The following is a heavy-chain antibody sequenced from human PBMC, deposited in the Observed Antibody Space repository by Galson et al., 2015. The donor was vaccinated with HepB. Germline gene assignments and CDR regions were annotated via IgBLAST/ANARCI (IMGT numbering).Heavy chain of an antibody. Sequence: QSGAEVKKPGESLKISCKGSGYSFTSDWIGWVRQMPGKGLEWMGIVDPGDSDTKYSPSFQGQVTISADKSINTAYLQWGGLKASDTAIYYCARQISALDPFDIWGQGTMVIVSS. J-gene: IGHJ3*02. V-gene: IGHV5-51*01. D-gene: IGHD6-25*01. CDR1: GYSFTSDW. CDR3: ARQISALDPFDI. CDR2: VDPGDSDT.